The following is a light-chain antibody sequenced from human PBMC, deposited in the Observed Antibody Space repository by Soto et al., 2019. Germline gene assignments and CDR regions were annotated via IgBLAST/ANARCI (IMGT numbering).Light chain of an antibody. CDR1: QSITDH. V-gene: IGKV1-39*01. CDR2: TAS. CDR3: QQSYSTLWT. Sequence: DIQMTQSPSYLSASVGDRVTITCRASQSITDHLNWYQQKSGEAPKLLIYTASNLQSGVPSRFSGRGSETEFTLTICSLQPEDFATYYCQQSYSTLWTFGQGTKLDVK. J-gene: IGKJ1*01.